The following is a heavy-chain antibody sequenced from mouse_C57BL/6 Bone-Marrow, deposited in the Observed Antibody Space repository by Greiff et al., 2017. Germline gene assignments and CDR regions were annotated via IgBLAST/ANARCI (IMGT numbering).Heavy chain of an antibody. D-gene: IGHD1-1*01. CDR3: ARRRIYYYGSSWYFDV. J-gene: IGHJ1*03. CDR2: IYPGDGDT. Sequence: QVQLQQSGAELVKPGASVKISCKASGYAFSSYWMNWVKQRPGKGLEWIGQIYPGDGDTNYNGKFKGKATLTADKSSSTAYMQLSSLTSEDSAVYFCARRRIYYYGSSWYFDVWGTGTTVTVSS. V-gene: IGHV1-80*01. CDR1: GYAFSSYW.